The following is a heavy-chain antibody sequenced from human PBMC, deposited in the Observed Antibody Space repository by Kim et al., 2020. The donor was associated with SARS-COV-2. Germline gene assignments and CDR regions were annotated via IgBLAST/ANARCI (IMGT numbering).Heavy chain of an antibody. Sequence: YNPSLKSRVTISVDTSKNQFSLKLSSVTAADTAVYYCARDLDYGSDAFDIWGQGTMVTVSS. D-gene: IGHD4-17*01. V-gene: IGHV4-31*02. CDR3: ARDLDYGSDAFDI. J-gene: IGHJ3*02.